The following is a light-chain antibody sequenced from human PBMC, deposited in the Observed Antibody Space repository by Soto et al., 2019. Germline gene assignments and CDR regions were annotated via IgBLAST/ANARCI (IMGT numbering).Light chain of an antibody. J-gene: IGLJ2*01. CDR3: QTWGTGIVX. Sequence: QPVLTQSPSASASLGASVKLTCTLSSGHSSYAIAWHQQQPEKGPRYLMKLNSDGSHSKGDGIPDRFSGSSSGAERYLTISSLQSEDEADYYCQTWGTGIVXFGGGXKVTVL. CDR1: SGHSSYA. CDR2: LNSDGSH. V-gene: IGLV4-69*01.